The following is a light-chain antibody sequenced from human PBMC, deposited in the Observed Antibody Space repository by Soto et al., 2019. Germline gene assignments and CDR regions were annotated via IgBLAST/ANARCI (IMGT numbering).Light chain of an antibody. V-gene: IGKV3-20*01. Sequence: EIVLTQSPGTLSLSLGERATLSCRASRNVTANFVAWYQHKPGRAPSLLIYGASNRATGIPDRFTGGGSGTDFTLTISRLEPGDFGMFYCQQYGSSPLTFGRGTKVEIK. J-gene: IGKJ4*01. CDR1: RNVTANF. CDR2: GAS. CDR3: QQYGSSPLT.